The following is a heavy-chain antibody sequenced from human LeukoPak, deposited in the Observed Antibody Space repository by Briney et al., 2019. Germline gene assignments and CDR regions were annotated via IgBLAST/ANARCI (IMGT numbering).Heavy chain of an antibody. D-gene: IGHD4-11*01. CDR1: GFIVSRNY. CDR3: ARELSTVTTNHFDY. V-gene: IGHV3-66*02. CDR2: IYSGGST. Sequence: GGSLRLSCLACGFIVSRNYMSWVRQAPGKGLEGVSVIYSGGSTYYADSVKGRFTISIDNSKNTLYLQMNRLRAEDTAVYYCARELSTVTTNHFDYWGQGTLVTVSS. J-gene: IGHJ4*02.